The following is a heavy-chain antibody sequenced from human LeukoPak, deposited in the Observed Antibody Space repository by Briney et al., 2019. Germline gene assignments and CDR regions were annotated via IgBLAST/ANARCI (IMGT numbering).Heavy chain of an antibody. Sequence: PSETLSLTCTVSGGSISSGSYYWSWLRQPAGKGLEWIGRIYTSGSTNYNPSLKSRVTISVDTSKNQFSLKLSSVTAADTAVYYCARDADIVVVPAAQDVYYYYYYMDVWGKGTTVTVSS. CDR2: IYTSGST. V-gene: IGHV4-61*02. J-gene: IGHJ6*03. D-gene: IGHD2-2*01. CDR1: GGSISSGSYY. CDR3: ARDADIVVVPAAQDVYYYYYYMDV.